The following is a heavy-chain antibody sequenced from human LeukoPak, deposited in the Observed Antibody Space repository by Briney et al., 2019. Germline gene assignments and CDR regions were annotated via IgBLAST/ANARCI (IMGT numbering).Heavy chain of an antibody. V-gene: IGHV4-34*01. D-gene: IGHD1-26*01. J-gene: IGHJ4*02. CDR2: INHSGFT. CDR3: ASYIMGVTTSDY. CDR1: GGSFSHYY. Sequence: SETLSLTCAVYGGSFSHYYWSWIRQPPGKGLEWIGEINHSGFTKYNPSLKSRLTISVDTSKNQFSLKLTSVTAAGTAVYYCASYIMGVTTSDYWGQGTLVTVSS.